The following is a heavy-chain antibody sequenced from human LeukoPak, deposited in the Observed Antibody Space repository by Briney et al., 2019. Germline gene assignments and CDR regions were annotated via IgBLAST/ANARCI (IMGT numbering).Heavy chain of an antibody. CDR2: ISSSSSYI. CDR1: GFTFSSYS. Sequence: PGGSLRLSCAASGFTFSSYSMNWVRQAPGKGLEWVSSISSSSSYIYYADSVKGRFTISRDNAKNSLYLQMNSLRAEDTAVYYCARDRALRSTPYYYYYYMDVWGKGTTVTVSS. CDR3: ARDRALRSTPYYYYYYMDV. V-gene: IGHV3-21*01. D-gene: IGHD5-12*01. J-gene: IGHJ6*03.